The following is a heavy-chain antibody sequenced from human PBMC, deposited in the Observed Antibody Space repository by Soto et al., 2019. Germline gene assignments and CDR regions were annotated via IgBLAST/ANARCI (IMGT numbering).Heavy chain of an antibody. CDR1: GFTFTTYT. D-gene: IGHD3-10*01. CDR2: ISAGGRSI. Sequence: GGSLRLSCAASGFTFTTYTMNWVRQAPGKGLEWVSSISAGGRSIYYADSLKGRSTVSRDNAKNSLYLQMNSLRADDTAVYYCARSTPGQPFDIWGQGTMVTV. J-gene: IGHJ3*02. V-gene: IGHV3-21*01. CDR3: ARSTPGQPFDI.